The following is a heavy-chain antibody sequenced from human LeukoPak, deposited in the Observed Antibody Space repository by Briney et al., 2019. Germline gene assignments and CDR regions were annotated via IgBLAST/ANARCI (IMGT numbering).Heavy chain of an antibody. CDR2: ISAYNGNT. J-gene: IGHJ3*02. Sequence: PGESLKISCKGSGYSFTSYGISWVRQAPGQGLEWMGWISAYNGNTNYAQKLQGRVTMTTDTSTSTAYMELSSLRSEDTAVYYCARGLVDCSSTSCYLYGRITGTSRDAFDIWGQGTMVTVSS. CDR3: ARGLVDCSSTSCYLYGRITGTSRDAFDI. CDR1: GYSFTSYG. D-gene: IGHD2-2*01. V-gene: IGHV1-18*01.